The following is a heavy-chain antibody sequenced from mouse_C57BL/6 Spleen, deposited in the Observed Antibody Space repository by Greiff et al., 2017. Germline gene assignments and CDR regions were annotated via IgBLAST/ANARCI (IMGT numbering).Heavy chain of an antibody. CDR3: ARSYYSNYGGSYYAMDY. CDR1: GYTFTSYW. V-gene: IGHV1-64*01. CDR2: IHPNSGST. Sequence: QVQLQQPGAELVKPGASVKLSCKASGYTFTSYWMHWVKQRPGQGLEWIGMIHPNSGSTNYNEKFKSKATLTVDKSSSTAYMQLSSLTSADSAVYYCARSYYSNYGGSYYAMDYWGQGTSVTVSS. J-gene: IGHJ4*01. D-gene: IGHD2-5*01.